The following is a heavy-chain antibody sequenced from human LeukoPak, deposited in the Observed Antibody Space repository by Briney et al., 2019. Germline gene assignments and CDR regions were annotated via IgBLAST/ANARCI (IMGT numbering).Heavy chain of an antibody. Sequence: PGGSLRLSCAASGFTFSSFGMHWVRQAPGKGLEWMAVILYDGSQKHYADPVKGRFIISRDNSKNTLYLQVNSLRAEDTAVYYCAKDHYEVIVAGALDYWGQGTLVTVSS. CDR1: GFTFSSFG. D-gene: IGHD3-22*01. CDR3: AKDHYEVIVAGALDY. CDR2: ILYDGSQK. V-gene: IGHV3-30*18. J-gene: IGHJ4*02.